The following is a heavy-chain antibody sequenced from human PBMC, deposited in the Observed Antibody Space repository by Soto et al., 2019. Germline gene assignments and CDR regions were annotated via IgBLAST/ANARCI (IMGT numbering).Heavy chain of an antibody. V-gene: IGHV3-64D*08. J-gene: IGHJ4*02. Sequence: EVQLVESGGGLVQPGGSLRLSCSASGFSFSHYAMHWVRQAPGKGLEYVSEISSNGGNTYYADSVKGRFTISRDNSKNTLYLQISSLRAEDTDVYYCVKVWGGYYFDYWGQGTLVTVSS. D-gene: IGHD7-27*01. CDR2: ISSNGGNT. CDR3: VKVWGGYYFDY. CDR1: GFSFSHYA.